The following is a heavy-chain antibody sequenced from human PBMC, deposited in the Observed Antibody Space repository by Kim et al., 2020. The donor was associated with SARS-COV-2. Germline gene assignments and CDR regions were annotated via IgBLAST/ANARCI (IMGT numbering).Heavy chain of an antibody. Sequence: SQTLSLTCAISGDSVSTSSAGWNWIRQSPSRGLEWLGRTYYRSKWYNDYAISVRSRITITPDTSKNLFSLHLTSVTPEDTAVYYCARDLDLIAVGAGWGRPGLTWFDPWGQGTLVTVSS. J-gene: IGHJ5*02. CDR1: GDSVSTSSAG. D-gene: IGHD3-16*01. V-gene: IGHV6-1*01. CDR2: TYYRSKWYN. CDR3: ARDLDLIAVGAGWGRPGLTWFDP.